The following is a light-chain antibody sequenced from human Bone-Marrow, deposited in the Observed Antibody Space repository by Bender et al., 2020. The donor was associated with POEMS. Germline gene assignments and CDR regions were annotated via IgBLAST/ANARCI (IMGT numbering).Light chain of an antibody. Sequence: QSALTQPASVSGSPGQSITISCTATSSDVGDYNSVSWYQHHPGKAPKLIIYEVNKRPSGVPDRFSGSKSGNTASLTVSGLQAEDEADYYCSSYAGSNNFVFGTGTKVTVL. V-gene: IGLV2-8*01. CDR1: SSDVGDYNS. CDR2: EVN. J-gene: IGLJ1*01. CDR3: SSYAGSNNFV.